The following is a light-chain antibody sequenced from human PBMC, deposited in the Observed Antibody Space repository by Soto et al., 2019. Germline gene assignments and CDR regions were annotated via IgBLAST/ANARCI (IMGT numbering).Light chain of an antibody. J-gene: IGKJ1*01. V-gene: IGKV1-39*01. CDR2: AAS. CDR3: QQSYSTLWT. CDR1: QSISSY. Sequence: DIPMTQSPSALSATVGDRVTITCLASQSISSYLNGYQQKPGKAPKLLIYAASSLQSGVPSRFSGSGSGTDFTLTISSLQPEDFATYYCQQSYSTLWTFGQGTKADIK.